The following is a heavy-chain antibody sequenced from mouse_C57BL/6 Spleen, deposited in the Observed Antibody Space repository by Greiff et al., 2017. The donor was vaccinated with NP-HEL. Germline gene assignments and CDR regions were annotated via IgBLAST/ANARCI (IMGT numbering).Heavy chain of an antibody. CDR3: ARLGITTVVADY. D-gene: IGHD1-1*01. J-gene: IGHJ2*01. Sequence: VQLQQSGAELVKPGASVKLSCKASGYTFTSYWMHWVKQRPGQGLEWIGMIHPNSGSTNYNEKFKSKATLTVDKSSSTAYMQLSSLTSEDSAVYYCARLGITTVVADYWGQGTTLTVSS. CDR1: GYTFTSYW. V-gene: IGHV1-64*01. CDR2: IHPNSGST.